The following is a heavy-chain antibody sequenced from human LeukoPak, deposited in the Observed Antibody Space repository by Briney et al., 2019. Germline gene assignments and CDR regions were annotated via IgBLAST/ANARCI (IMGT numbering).Heavy chain of an antibody. Sequence: SETLSLTCAVYGGSFSGYYWSWIRQPPGKGLEWIGEINHSGSTNYNLSLKSRVTISVDTSKNQFSLKLSSVTAADTAVYYCARGGHGYSSSDDYFDYWGQGTLVTVSS. D-gene: IGHD6-6*01. V-gene: IGHV4-34*01. CDR2: INHSGST. CDR1: GGSFSGYY. J-gene: IGHJ4*02. CDR3: ARGGHGYSSSDDYFDY.